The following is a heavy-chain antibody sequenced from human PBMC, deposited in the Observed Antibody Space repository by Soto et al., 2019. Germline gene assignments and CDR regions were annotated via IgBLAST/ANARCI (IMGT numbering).Heavy chain of an antibody. CDR3: ARACSSNSCYDVFDY. CDR1: GGSISSYY. V-gene: IGHV4-4*07. Sequence: SDTLSLTCTVSGGSISSYYLSWIRQPAGKGLEWIGRIYTSGSTNYNPSLKSRVIMSVDTSKNQFSLKLSSVTAADTAVYYCARACSSNSCYDVFDYWGQGTLVTVSS. CDR2: IYTSGST. D-gene: IGHD2-2*01. J-gene: IGHJ4*02.